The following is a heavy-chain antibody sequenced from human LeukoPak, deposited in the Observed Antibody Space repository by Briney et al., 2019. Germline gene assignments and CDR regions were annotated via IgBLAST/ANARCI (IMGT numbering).Heavy chain of an antibody. D-gene: IGHD3-22*01. CDR3: ATGAYYYDRGVND. CDR1: GFTFSSYA. J-gene: IGHJ4*02. V-gene: IGHV3-30*04. CDR2: ISYDGSNK. Sequence: GGSLRLSCAASGFTFSSYAMHWVRQAPGKGLEWVAVISYDGSNKYYADSVKGRFTISRDNSKNTLYLQMNSLRAEDTAVYYCATGAYYYDRGVNDWGQGILVTVSS.